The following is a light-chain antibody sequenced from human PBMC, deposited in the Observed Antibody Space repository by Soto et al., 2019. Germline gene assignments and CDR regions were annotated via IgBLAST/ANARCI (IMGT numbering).Light chain of an antibody. Sequence: QSALTQPASVSGSPGQSITVSCTGSGSDFGDDKYVSWYQQQPGKGPNLLIYGVNSRPSGISNRFSGSKSGNTASLTISGLQVEDEAEYFCGSFTTSRIWVFGGGTKVTVL. CDR1: GSDFGDDKY. V-gene: IGLV2-14*01. J-gene: IGLJ3*02. CDR3: GSFTTSRIWV. CDR2: GVN.